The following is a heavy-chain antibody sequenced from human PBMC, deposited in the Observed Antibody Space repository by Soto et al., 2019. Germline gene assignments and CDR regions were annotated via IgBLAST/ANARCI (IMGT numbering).Heavy chain of an antibody. V-gene: IGHV3-30-3*01. D-gene: IGHD3-22*01. CDR2: ISYDGSNK. J-gene: IGHJ4*02. Sequence: LRLSCAASGFTFSSYAMHWVRQAPGKGLEWVAVISYDGSNKYYADSVKGRFTISRDNSKNTLYLQMNSLRAEDTAVYYCARELPYYYGSSGYYVWYFDYWGQGTLVTVSS. CDR1: GFTFSSYA. CDR3: ARELPYYYGSSGYYVWYFDY.